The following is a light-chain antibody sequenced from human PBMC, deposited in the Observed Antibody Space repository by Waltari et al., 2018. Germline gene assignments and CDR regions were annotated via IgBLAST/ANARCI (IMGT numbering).Light chain of an antibody. CDR2: AAS. V-gene: IGKV1-9*01. CDR3: QQLNSYPPGGFT. CDR1: QGISSY. Sequence: IQLTQSPSSLSASVGDRVTITCRASQGISSYLAWYQQKPGKAPKLLIYAASTLQSGVPSRFSGSGSGTDVTLTISSLQPEDFATYYCQQLNSYPPGGFTFGPGTKVDIK. J-gene: IGKJ3*01.